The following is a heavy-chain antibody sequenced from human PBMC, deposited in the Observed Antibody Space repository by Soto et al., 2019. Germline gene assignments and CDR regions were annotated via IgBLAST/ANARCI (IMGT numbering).Heavy chain of an antibody. Sequence: VASVKVSCKASGYTFTGYYMHWVRQAPGQGLEWMGWINPNSGGTNYAQKFQGWVAMTRDTSISTAYMELSRLRSDDTAVYYCARSRAVTMYNWFDPWGQGSLVTVSS. V-gene: IGHV1-2*04. CDR3: ARSRAVTMYNWFDP. CDR2: INPNSGGT. J-gene: IGHJ5*02. D-gene: IGHD3-10*02. CDR1: GYTFTGYY.